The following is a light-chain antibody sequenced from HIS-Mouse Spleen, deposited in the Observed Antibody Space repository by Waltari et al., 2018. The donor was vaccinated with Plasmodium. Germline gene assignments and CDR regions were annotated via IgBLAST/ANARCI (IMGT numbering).Light chain of an antibody. Sequence: QSALTQPASVSGSPGQSITISCTGTSSDVGSYNLVSWYQQHPGKAPNLMIYEGSNRPQGVSNRCCGSKSGNTASLTISGLQAEDEADYYCCSYAGSSTYVFGTGTKVTVL. CDR2: EGS. V-gene: IGLV2-23*01. CDR3: CSYAGSSTYV. CDR1: SSDVGSYNL. J-gene: IGLJ1*01.